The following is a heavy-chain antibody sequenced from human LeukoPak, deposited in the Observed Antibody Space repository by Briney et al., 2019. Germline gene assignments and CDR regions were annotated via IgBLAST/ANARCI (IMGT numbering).Heavy chain of an antibody. CDR1: SGSISRYY. CDR2: MYHGGSA. D-gene: IGHD1-1*01. J-gene: IGHJ4*02. Sequence: SETLSLTCTVSSGSISRYYWSWIRHSPEKALEWIGYMYHGGSAHYSPSLKGRVTISIDTSKNQISLKVASVTAADTAVYFCARVRGQLWPPDYWGQGTQAIVSS. CDR3: ARVRGQLWPPDY. V-gene: IGHV4-59*01.